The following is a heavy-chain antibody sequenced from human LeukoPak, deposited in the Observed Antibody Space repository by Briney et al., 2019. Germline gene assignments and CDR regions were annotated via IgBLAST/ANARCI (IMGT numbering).Heavy chain of an antibody. D-gene: IGHD3-9*01. CDR3: ARSPTNYDILTGYYNVLIDYFDY. CDR2: IIPIRGIA. CDR1: GGTFSSYA. Sequence: ASVKVSCKASGGTFSSYAISWVRQAPGQGLELMGRIIPIRGIANYAQKFQGRVTITADKSTSTAYMELSSLSSEDTAVYYCARSPTNYDILTGYYNVLIDYFDYWGQGTLVTVSS. V-gene: IGHV1-69*04. J-gene: IGHJ4*02.